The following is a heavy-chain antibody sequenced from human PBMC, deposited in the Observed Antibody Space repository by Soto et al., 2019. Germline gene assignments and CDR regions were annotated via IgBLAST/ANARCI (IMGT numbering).Heavy chain of an antibody. CDR3: ARDHSIRFVAAAGSALSY. CDR1: GGTFSSYT. V-gene: IGHV1-69*08. CDR2: IIPILGIA. J-gene: IGHJ4*02. D-gene: IGHD6-13*01. Sequence: QVQLVQSGAEVKKPGSSVKVSCKASGGTFSSYTISWVRQAPGQGLEWMGRIIPILGIANYAQKFQGRVTITAHKSTSTASMELSSLRSEDTAVYYCARDHSIRFVAAAGSALSYWGQGTLVTVSS.